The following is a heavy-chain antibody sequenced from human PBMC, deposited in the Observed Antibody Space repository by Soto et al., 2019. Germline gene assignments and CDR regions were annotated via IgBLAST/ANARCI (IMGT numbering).Heavy chain of an antibody. CDR2: ISGSGGST. CDR3: AKSKYSYGYNWFDP. CDR1: GFTFSSYA. Sequence: GGSLRLSCAASGFTFSSYAMSWVRQAPGKGLEWVSAISGSGGSTYYADSVKGRFTISRDNSKNTLYLQMNSLRAEDTAVYCCAKSKYSYGYNWFDPWGQGTLVTVSS. D-gene: IGHD5-18*01. V-gene: IGHV3-23*01. J-gene: IGHJ5*02.